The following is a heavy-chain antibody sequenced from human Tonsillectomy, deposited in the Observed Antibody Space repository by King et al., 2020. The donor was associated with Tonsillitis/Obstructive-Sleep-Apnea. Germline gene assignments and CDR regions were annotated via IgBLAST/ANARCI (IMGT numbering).Heavy chain of an antibody. Sequence: VQLVESGGGVVQPGRSLRLSCAASGFIFSIYGMHWVRQAPGKGVEWVAVIWYDGSNEYYADSVKGRFTISRDNSKNTLYLQMNSLRAEETAVYFCARPTVDIVATIGVALAYWGQGTLVTVSS. CDR2: IWYDGSNE. CDR3: ARPTVDIVATIGVALAY. CDR1: GFIFSIYG. J-gene: IGHJ4*02. D-gene: IGHD5-12*01. V-gene: IGHV3-33*01.